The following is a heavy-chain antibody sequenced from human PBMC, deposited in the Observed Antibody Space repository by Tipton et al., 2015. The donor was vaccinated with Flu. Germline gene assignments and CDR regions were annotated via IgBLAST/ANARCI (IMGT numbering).Heavy chain of an antibody. J-gene: IGHJ6*02. D-gene: IGHD3-3*01. Sequence: SLRLSCAASGLTFSDDYMSWIRQAPGKGLEWISHISSSGSTINYADSVKGRFTISRDNAKNSLYLQMNSLRPEDTAVYYCARDHPPSITVLGEITDYFGMDVWGQGTTVTVSS. CDR3: ARDHPPSITVLGEITDYFGMDV. CDR1: GLTFSDDY. V-gene: IGHV3-11*01. CDR2: ISSSGSTI.